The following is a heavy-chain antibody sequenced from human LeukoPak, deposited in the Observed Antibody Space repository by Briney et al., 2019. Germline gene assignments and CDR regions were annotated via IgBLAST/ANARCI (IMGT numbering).Heavy chain of an antibody. CDR2: ISGDGGST. CDR1: GFTFDDYA. CDR3: AKDMGIAVSAVEYSSGLPFDP. D-gene: IGHD6-19*01. V-gene: IGHV3-43*02. Sequence: PGGSLRLSCAASGFTFDDYAMHWVRHAPGKGLEWVSLISGDGGSTYYADSVKGRFTISRDNSKNSLYLQMNSLRTEDTALYYCAKDMGIAVSAVEYSSGLPFDPWGQGALVTVSS. J-gene: IGHJ5*02.